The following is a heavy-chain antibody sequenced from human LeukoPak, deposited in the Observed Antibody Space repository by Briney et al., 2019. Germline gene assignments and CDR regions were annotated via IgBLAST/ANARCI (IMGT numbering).Heavy chain of an antibody. CDR2: ISSSSSYT. J-gene: IGHJ3*02. D-gene: IGHD3-22*01. CDR1: GFTFSSYW. CDR3: ARAYYYDSSGDDAFDI. V-gene: IGHV3-21*01. Sequence: GSLRLSCAASGFTFSSYWMHWVRQAPGKGLEWVSSISSSSSYTYYADSVKGRFTISRDNAKNSLYLQMNSLRAEDTAVYYCARAYYYDSSGDDAFDIWGQGTMVTVSS.